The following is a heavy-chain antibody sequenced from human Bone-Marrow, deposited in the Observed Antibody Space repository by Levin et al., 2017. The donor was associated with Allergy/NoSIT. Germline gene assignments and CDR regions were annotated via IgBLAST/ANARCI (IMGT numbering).Heavy chain of an antibody. CDR3: TTDWAHNNQTWFDP. D-gene: IGHD1/OR15-1a*01. J-gene: IGHJ5*02. CDR1: GLSFSDAW. Sequence: GGSLRLSCAASGLSFSDAWMNWVRQAPGKGLEWVGRLKSTTDGGTTDYAAPVKGRFTISRDDSKNTLYLQMNSLKIEDTAVYYCTTDWAHNNQTWFDPWGQGTLVTVSS. CDR2: LKSTTDGGTT. V-gene: IGHV3-15*07.